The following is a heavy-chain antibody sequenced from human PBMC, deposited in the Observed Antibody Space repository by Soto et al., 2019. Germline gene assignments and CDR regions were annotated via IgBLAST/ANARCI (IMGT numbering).Heavy chain of an antibody. CDR3: ARAVTWGLDV. V-gene: IGHV3-48*02. CDR1: GFTFSLDS. J-gene: IGHJ6*02. CDR2: ISRSSTGI. D-gene: IGHD7-27*01. Sequence: EVQLVESGGGLVQPGGSLRLSCAASGFTFSLDSMSWVRQAPGKGLEWVSYISRSSTGIHYADSVKGRFTISRDDATNSMHLQMNSLRDADTALYYCARAVTWGLDVWGQGTTV.